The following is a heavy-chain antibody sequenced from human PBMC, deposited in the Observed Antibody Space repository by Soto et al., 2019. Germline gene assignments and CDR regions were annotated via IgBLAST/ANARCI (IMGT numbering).Heavy chain of an antibody. CDR2: ISGYNGNT. CDR3: ARDHNIDHGGNSYLAY. CDR1: GYTFTNYG. D-gene: IGHD2-21*02. Sequence: QVHLVQSGAEVKKPGASVKVSCKTSGYTFTNYGVTWVRQAPGQGLEWLGWISGYNGNTNYEQKLQGRVTMTTDTSTSAAYMELRSLTSDATAVYYCARDHNIDHGGNSYLAYWGQVTLVTFSS. J-gene: IGHJ4*02. V-gene: IGHV1-18*04.